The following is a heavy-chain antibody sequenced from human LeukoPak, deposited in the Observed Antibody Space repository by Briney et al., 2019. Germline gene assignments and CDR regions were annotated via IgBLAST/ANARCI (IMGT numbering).Heavy chain of an antibody. CDR3: AKRVEYSSSSGGYFDY. CDR2: ISERGGNT. Sequence: GGSLRLSCAASGFSFSSYVMCWVRQAPGKGLEWVSAISERGGNTYYADSVKGRFTISRDNSKNTMYVEMKSLRADDTAVYYCAKRVEYSSSSGGYFDYWGQGTLVTVSS. CDR1: GFSFSSYV. V-gene: IGHV3-23*01. D-gene: IGHD6-6*01. J-gene: IGHJ4*02.